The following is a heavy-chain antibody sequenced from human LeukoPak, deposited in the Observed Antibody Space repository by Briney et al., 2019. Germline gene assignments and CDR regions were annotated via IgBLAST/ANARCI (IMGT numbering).Heavy chain of an antibody. D-gene: IGHD1-26*01. Sequence: PSETLSLTCAVYGGSFSGYYWSWIRQPPGKGLEWIGEINHSGSTNYNPSLKSRVTISVDTSKNQFSLKLSSVTAADTAVYYCARPSLVGATMSGFDYWGQGTLVTVSS. V-gene: IGHV4-34*01. CDR3: ARPSLVGATMSGFDY. CDR1: GGSFSGYY. CDR2: INHSGST. J-gene: IGHJ4*02.